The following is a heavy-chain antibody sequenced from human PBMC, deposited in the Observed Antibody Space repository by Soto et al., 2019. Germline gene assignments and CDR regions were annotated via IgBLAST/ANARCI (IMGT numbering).Heavy chain of an antibody. Sequence: PSETLSLTCTVSGGSISSGGYYWSWIRQHPGKGLEWIGYIYYSGSTYYNPSLKSRVTISVDTSKNQFSLKLSSVTAADTAVYYCARGAHPVEAYYYYYGMDVWGQGTTVTV. V-gene: IGHV4-31*03. J-gene: IGHJ6*02. CDR2: IYYSGST. CDR1: GGSISSGGYY. CDR3: ARGAHPVEAYYYYYGMDV. D-gene: IGHD2-15*01.